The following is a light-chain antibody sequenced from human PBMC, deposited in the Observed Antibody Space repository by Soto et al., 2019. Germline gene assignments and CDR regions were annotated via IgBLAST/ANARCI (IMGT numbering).Light chain of an antibody. CDR3: QQYHSYPLT. J-gene: IGKJ4*01. CDR1: QGISSY. V-gene: IGKV1-8*01. Sequence: AIRMTQSPSSFSASTGDRVTITCRASQGISSYLAWYQQKPGKAPKLLIYAASTLQSGVPSRFSGSGSGTDFTLTISYLQSEDFATYYCQQYHSYPLTFGGGTKVEIK. CDR2: AAS.